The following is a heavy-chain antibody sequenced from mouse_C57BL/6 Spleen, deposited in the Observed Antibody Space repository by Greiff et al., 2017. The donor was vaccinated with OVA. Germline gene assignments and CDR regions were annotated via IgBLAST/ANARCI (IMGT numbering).Heavy chain of an antibody. CDR1: GFTFSDYG. V-gene: IGHV5-17*01. J-gene: IGHJ1*03. D-gene: IGHD4-1*01. Sequence: DVHLVESGGGLVKPGGSLKLSCAASGFTFSDYGMHWVRQAPEKGLEWVAYISSGSSTIYYADTVKGRFTISRDNAKNALFLQMTSLRSEDTAMYYCARAGTGYFDVWGTGTTVTVSS. CDR2: ISSGSSTI. CDR3: ARAGTGYFDV.